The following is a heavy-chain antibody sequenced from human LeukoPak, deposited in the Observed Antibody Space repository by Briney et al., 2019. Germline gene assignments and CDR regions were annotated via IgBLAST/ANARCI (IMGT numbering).Heavy chain of an antibody. D-gene: IGHD5/OR15-5a*01. V-gene: IGHV4-59*08. CDR2: IYYSGST. CDR3: ARLHVSGMDV. J-gene: IGHJ6*02. Sequence: EWIGSIYYSGSTNYTPSLKSRVTISVDTSKNQFSLKLSSVTAADTAVYYCARLHVSGMDVWGQGTTVTVSS.